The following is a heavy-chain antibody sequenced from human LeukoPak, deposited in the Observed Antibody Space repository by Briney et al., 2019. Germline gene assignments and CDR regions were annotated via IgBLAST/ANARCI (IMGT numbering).Heavy chain of an antibody. CDR1: GDIVSSNSAA. Sequence: SQTLSLTCAISGDIVSSNSAAWNWIRQSPSRGLEWLGRTYYRSKWYNDYAVSVKSRITINPDTSKNQFSLQLNSVTPEDTAVYYCARDIVVVPAAMRGNWFDPWGQGTLVTVSS. D-gene: IGHD2-2*01. V-gene: IGHV6-1*01. J-gene: IGHJ5*02. CDR2: TYYRSKWYN. CDR3: ARDIVVVPAAMRGNWFDP.